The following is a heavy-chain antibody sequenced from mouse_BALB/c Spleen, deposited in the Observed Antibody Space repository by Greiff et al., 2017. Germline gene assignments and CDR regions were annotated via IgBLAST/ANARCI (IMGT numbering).Heavy chain of an antibody. V-gene: IGHV5-17*02. CDR2: ISSGSSTI. CDR3: ARREIYYDYDDAMDY. Sequence: EVKLMESGGGLVQPGGSRKLSCAASGFTFSSFGMHWVRQAPEKGLEWVAYISSGSSTIYYADTVKGRFTISRDNPKNTLFLQMTSLRSEDTAMYYCARREIYYDYDDAMDYWGQGTSVTVSS. J-gene: IGHJ4*01. D-gene: IGHD2-4*01. CDR1: GFTFSSFG.